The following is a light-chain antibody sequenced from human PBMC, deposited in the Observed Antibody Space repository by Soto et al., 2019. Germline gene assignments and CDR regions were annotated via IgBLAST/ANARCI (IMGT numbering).Light chain of an antibody. Sequence: QSALTQSPSVSGAPGQRVTISCTGSSSNIGAGYDVHWYQQLPGTAPKLLIYGNSNRPSGVPDQFSGSKSGTSASLAITGLQAEDEADYYCQSSDSSLNVFGTGTKLTVL. J-gene: IGLJ1*01. V-gene: IGLV1-40*01. CDR3: QSSDSSLNV. CDR2: GNS. CDR1: SSNIGAGYD.